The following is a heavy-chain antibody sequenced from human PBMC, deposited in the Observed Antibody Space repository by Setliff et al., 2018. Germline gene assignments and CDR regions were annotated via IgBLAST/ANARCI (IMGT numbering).Heavy chain of an antibody. CDR3: AGTPARGTTWLSPFDY. V-gene: IGHV4-61*02. D-gene: IGHD3-9*01. CDR2: IQGTGNT. J-gene: IGHJ4*02. Sequence: SETLSLTCALSGGSFDSGTHYWSWIRQPAGKVPEWIGLIQGTGNTNYNPSLQSRATISIDTSKNQISLKITSVTAADTALYSCAGTPARGTTWLSPFDYWGQGIQVTVSS. CDR1: GGSFDSGTHY.